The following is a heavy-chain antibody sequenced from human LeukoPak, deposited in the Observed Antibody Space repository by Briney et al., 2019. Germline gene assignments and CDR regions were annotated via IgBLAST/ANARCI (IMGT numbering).Heavy chain of an antibody. V-gene: IGHV3-30*02. Sequence: PGGSLRLSCAATGFSFSNYSMHWVRQAPGKGLEWVAFIRIDGSDKYYADSVKGRFTFSRDNPKNTLYLQMNSLRAEDTAVYYCAKDRGYSLCVFDIWGQGTMVTVSS. J-gene: IGHJ3*02. D-gene: IGHD5-18*01. CDR1: GFSFSNYS. CDR2: IRIDGSDK. CDR3: AKDRGYSLCVFDI.